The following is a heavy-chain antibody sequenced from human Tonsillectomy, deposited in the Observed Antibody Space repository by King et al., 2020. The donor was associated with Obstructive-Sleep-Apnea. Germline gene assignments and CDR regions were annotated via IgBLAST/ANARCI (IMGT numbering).Heavy chain of an antibody. CDR1: GFTFDDYA. CDR3: AKDQAGGSYYYYGMDD. CDR2: ISWNSGSI. J-gene: IGHJ6*02. V-gene: IGHV3-9*01. Sequence: DVQLVESGGGLVQPGRSLRLSCAASGFTFDDYAMHWVRQAPGNGLEWVSGISWNSGSIGYAVSVKGRFTISRDNAKNSLSLQINSLRAEDTAFYYCAKDQAGGSYYYYGMDDWGQGTTVTVSS. D-gene: IGHD2-8*02.